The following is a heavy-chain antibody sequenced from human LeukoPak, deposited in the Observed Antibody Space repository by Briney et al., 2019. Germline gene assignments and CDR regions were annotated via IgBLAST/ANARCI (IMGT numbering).Heavy chain of an antibody. D-gene: IGHD5-24*01. CDR2: ITSSSSYI. J-gene: IGHJ4*02. Sequence: WVSSITSSSSYISYADSVKGRFTISRDNAKNSLYLQMDSLRADDTAVYYCARDGYRKIDYWGQGTLVTVSS. CDR3: ARDGYRKIDY. V-gene: IGHV3-21*06.